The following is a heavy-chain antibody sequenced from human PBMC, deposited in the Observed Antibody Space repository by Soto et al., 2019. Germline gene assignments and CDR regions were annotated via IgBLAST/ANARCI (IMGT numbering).Heavy chain of an antibody. J-gene: IGHJ4*02. Sequence: RFSCAGSGFTFSDYYMTWIRQAPGKGLEWVSYINTLSSAIYYADSVKGRFTISRDNAKNSLYLQMNSLRAGDTAVYYCARRLQWQLRPLDSWGRGTLVTVSS. CDR3: ARRLQWQLRPLDS. D-gene: IGHD6-19*01. CDR2: INTLSSAI. CDR1: GFTFSDYY. V-gene: IGHV3-11*01.